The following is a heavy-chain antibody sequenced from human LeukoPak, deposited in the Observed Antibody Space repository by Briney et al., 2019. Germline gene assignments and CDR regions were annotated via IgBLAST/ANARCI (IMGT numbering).Heavy chain of an antibody. CDR1: GFTFSSYS. CDR2: ISSSTSYI. V-gene: IGHV3-21*01. J-gene: IGHJ4*02. CDR3: ARSSRELGGYAPWELMPPFDY. Sequence: KAGGSLRLSCVASGFTFSSYSMNWVRQAPGKGLEWVSSISSSTSYIYYADSVKGRFTISRDNARKSLYLQMNSLRAEDTAVYYCARSSRELGGYAPWELMPPFDYWGQGTLVTVSS. D-gene: IGHD1-7*01.